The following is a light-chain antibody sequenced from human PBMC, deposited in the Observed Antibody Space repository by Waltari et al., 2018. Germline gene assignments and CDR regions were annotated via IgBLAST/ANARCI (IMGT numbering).Light chain of an antibody. CDR1: QSVSSY. CDR3: QQRSNWPFT. CDR2: DAS. Sequence: EILLTQSPDTLSLSPGERATLSCRVSQSVSSYLAWYQQKPGQAPRLLIYDASNRATGVPARFSGSGSGTDFTLTFSSLEPEDFAVYYCQQRSNWPFTFGQGTRLEIK. V-gene: IGKV3-11*01. J-gene: IGKJ5*01.